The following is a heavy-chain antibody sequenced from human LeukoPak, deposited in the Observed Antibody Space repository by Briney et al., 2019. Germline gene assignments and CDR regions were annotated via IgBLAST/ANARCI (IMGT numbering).Heavy chain of an antibody. CDR3: ARDRDSSGSNLDY. V-gene: IGHV3-23*01. D-gene: IGHD3-22*01. Sequence: GGSLRLSCAASGFTFSSYAMSWVRQAPGKGLEWVSAISGSGGSTYYADSVKGRFTISRDNSKNTLYLQMNSLRAEDAAVYYCARDRDSSGSNLDYWGQGTLVTASS. CDR2: ISGSGGST. J-gene: IGHJ4*02. CDR1: GFTFSSYA.